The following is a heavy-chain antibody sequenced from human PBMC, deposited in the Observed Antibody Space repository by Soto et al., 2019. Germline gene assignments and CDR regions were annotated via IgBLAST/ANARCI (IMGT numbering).Heavy chain of an antibody. CDR3: ARHADRGQLVTAFDY. J-gene: IGHJ4*02. CDR1: GGSISSGTYY. Sequence: SETLSLTCTVSGGSISSGTYYWVWIRQPPGEGLEWIGSIFYSGSTYYNPSLKSRVTISVDTSKNQFSLKLSPVTAADTAVYYCARHADRGQLVTAFDYWGQGTLVTAPQ. V-gene: IGHV4-39*01. D-gene: IGHD6-6*01. CDR2: IFYSGST.